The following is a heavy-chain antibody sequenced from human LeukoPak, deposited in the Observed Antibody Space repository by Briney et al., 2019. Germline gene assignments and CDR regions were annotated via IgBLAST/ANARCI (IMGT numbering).Heavy chain of an antibody. CDR1: GGSISSDY. V-gene: IGHV4-59*01. Sequence: PSETLSLTCTVSGGSISSDYWSWIRQPPGKGLEWIGYIYYSGSTNYNPSLKSRVTISIDTSKNQFSLKVNSVTAADTAVYYCARNSGSSVAVDYWGQGTLVTVSS. J-gene: IGHJ4*02. D-gene: IGHD1-26*01. CDR2: IYYSGST. CDR3: ARNSGSSVAVDY.